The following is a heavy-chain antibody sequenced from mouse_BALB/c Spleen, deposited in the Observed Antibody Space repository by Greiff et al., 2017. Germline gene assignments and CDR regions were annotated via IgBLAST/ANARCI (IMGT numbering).Heavy chain of an antibody. CDR1: GYTFTSYW. CDR3: ASYYGYDSYAMDY. V-gene: IGHV1-7*01. J-gene: IGHJ4*01. D-gene: IGHD2-9*01. CDR2: INPSTGYT. Sequence: QVQLKESGAELAKPGASVKMSCKASGYTFTSYWMHWVKQRPGQGLEWIGYINPSTGYTEYNQKFKDKATLTADKSSSTAYMQLSSLTSEDSAVYYCASYYGYDSYAMDYWGQGTSVTVSS.